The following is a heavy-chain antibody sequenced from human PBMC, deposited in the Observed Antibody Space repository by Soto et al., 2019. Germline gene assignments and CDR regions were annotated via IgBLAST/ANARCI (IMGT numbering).Heavy chain of an antibody. V-gene: IGHV3-30*18. CDR2: ISYDGSNK. CDR1: EFTFSSYG. Sequence: PVRSLRVSCTASEFTFSSYGMHLVLQNPGKGLEWVAVISYDGSNKYYADSVKGRFTISRDNSKNTLYLQMNSLRAEDTAVYYCAKDWYSYGSWYFDLWGRGTLVTVS. J-gene: IGHJ2*01. D-gene: IGHD5-18*01. CDR3: AKDWYSYGSWYFDL.